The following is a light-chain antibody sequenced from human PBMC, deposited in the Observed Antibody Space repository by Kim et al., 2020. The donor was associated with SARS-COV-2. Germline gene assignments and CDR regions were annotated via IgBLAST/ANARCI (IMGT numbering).Light chain of an antibody. CDR1: NLGDQY. J-gene: IGLJ3*02. CDR3: QAWDRKSAWV. Sequence: SPGQTATITCSGDNLGDQYVCWYQQKPGQSPVLVIYQDRTRASGIPERFSGSNSGDTATLTISGTQSIDEADYYCQAWDRKSAWVFGGGTQLTVL. CDR2: QDR. V-gene: IGLV3-1*01.